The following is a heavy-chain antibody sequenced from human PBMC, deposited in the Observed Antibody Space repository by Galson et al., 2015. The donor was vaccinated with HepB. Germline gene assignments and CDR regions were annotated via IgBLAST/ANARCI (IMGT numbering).Heavy chain of an antibody. CDR1: GGTFSSYA. J-gene: IGHJ6*03. D-gene: IGHD2-2*01. V-gene: IGHV1-69*01. CDR3: ARVVPGGYCSSTSCYVGYVDV. Sequence: SCKASGGTFSSYAISWVRQAPGQGLEWMGGIIPIFGTANYAQKFQGRVTITADESTSTAYMELSSLRSEDTAVYYCARVVPGGYCSSTSCYVGYVDVWGKGTTVTVSS. CDR2: IIPIFGTA.